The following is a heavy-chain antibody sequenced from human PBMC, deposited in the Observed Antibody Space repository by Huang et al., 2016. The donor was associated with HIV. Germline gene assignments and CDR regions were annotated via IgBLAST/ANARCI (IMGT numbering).Heavy chain of an antibody. D-gene: IGHD3-16*01. V-gene: IGHV4-39*01. J-gene: IGHJ3*01. CDR1: GGSVHSGYYY. CDR3: ARLPFDYVWGTQRQTALDELDV. Sequence: QLQLQESGPGLVRPSETLSLTCSVSGGSVHSGYYYWGWIRQPPGKGLEWIARDFYEGNTFYNPSVKSRVSMSVDTSKRRFSLNLSSVTAADTAVYFCARLPFDYVWGTQRQTALDELDVWGQGTMVTVSS. CDR2: DFYEGNT.